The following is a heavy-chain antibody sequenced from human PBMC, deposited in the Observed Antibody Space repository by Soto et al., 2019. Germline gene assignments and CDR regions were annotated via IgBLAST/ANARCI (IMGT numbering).Heavy chain of an antibody. D-gene: IGHD6-13*01. CDR1: GYTFSSYG. CDR2: INPKNGDT. Sequence: ASVKVSCKASGYTFSSYGVTWIQQAPGQGLEWMGYINPKNGDTTYEQKFQDWVTMTRDTSVNTAYIDLRSLRFNDTAVYYCARDQGNSSSWPIDFWGQGTQVTVSS. V-gene: IGHV1-2*04. CDR3: ARDQGNSSSWPIDF. J-gene: IGHJ4*02.